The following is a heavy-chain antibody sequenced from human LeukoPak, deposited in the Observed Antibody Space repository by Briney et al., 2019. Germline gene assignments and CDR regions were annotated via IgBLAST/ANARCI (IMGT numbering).Heavy chain of an antibody. D-gene: IGHD4-23*01. J-gene: IGHJ4*02. Sequence: SETLSLTCTVSGGSISTYYWSWIRQSPGKGLEWIGSIYYSGSTNYNPSLKSRVSISVDTSKNQFSLKLTSVTAADTAVYYCGREQTPFDYWGQGTLVTVSS. CDR1: GGSISTYY. V-gene: IGHV4-59*12. CDR3: GREQTPFDY. CDR2: IYYSGST.